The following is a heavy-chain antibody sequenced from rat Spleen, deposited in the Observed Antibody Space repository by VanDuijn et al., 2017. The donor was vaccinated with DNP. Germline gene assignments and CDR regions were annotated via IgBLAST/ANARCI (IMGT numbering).Heavy chain of an antibody. D-gene: IGHD1-11*01. CDR3: ARQAINYGGLDYFDY. J-gene: IGHJ2*01. V-gene: IGHV5-25*01. CDR1: GFTFSNYD. Sequence: EVQLVESGGGLVQPGRSLKLSCAASGFTFSNYDMAWVRQAPTKGLEWVASIDTSGGYTYYRDSVKGRFIVSRDNAESSLYLQMDSLRSEDTATYYCARQAINYGGLDYFDYWGQGVMVTVSS. CDR2: IDTSGGYT.